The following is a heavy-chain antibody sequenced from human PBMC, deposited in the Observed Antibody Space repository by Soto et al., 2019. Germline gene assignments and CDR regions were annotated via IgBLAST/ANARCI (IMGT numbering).Heavy chain of an antibody. Sequence: GGSLRLSCAASGFTFSSYAMSWVRQAPGKGLEWVSAISGSGGSTYYADSVKGRFTISRDNSKNTLYLQMNSLRAEDTAVYYCARTYYDFWSGYQDRLADNWFDPWGQGTLVTVSS. D-gene: IGHD3-3*01. CDR2: ISGSGGST. V-gene: IGHV3-23*01. CDR3: ARTYYDFWSGYQDRLADNWFDP. CDR1: GFTFSSYA. J-gene: IGHJ5*02.